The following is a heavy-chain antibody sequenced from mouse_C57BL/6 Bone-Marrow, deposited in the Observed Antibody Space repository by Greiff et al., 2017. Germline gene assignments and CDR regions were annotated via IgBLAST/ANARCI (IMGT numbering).Heavy chain of an antibody. V-gene: IGHV1-64*01. CDR1: GYTFTSYW. J-gene: IGHJ4*01. Sequence: VQLQQPGAELVKPGASVKLSCKASGYTFTSYWMHWVKQRPGQGLEWIGLIHPNSGSPNYNEKFKSKATRTVDKSSSTAYMQLRSLTSDDSAVYYCARSYYGYPFTNDYWCQGNSVTVSS. D-gene: IGHD2-3*01. CDR3: ARSYYGYPFTNDY. CDR2: IHPNSGSP.